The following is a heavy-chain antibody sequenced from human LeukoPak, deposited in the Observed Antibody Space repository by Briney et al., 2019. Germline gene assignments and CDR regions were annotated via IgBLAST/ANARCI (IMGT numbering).Heavy chain of an antibody. V-gene: IGHV3-23*01. J-gene: IGHJ4*02. CDR2: ISGSGGST. Sequence: GGSLRLSCAASGFTFSSYAMRWVRQAPGKGLEWVSAISGSGGSTYYADSVKGRFTISRDNSMNTLYLQMNSLRAEDTAVYYCASLNIRYCSSTSCKAGDYWGQGTLVTVSS. CDR3: ASLNIRYCSSTSCKAGDY. CDR1: GFTFSSYA. D-gene: IGHD2-2*01.